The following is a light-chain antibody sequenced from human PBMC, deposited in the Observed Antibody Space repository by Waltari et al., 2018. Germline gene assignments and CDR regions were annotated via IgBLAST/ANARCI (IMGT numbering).Light chain of an antibody. CDR3: QSFDSSLNGYV. Sequence: QSVLTQPPSVSGAPGQRVIISCTGSDSNIGAGYEVPRYQQLPGAAPKLLIYGNNNRPSGVPDRFSASKSGTSVSLAITGLQTDDEADYYCQSFDSSLNGYVFGTGTQVTVL. V-gene: IGLV1-40*01. CDR1: DSNIGAGYE. CDR2: GNN. J-gene: IGLJ1*01.